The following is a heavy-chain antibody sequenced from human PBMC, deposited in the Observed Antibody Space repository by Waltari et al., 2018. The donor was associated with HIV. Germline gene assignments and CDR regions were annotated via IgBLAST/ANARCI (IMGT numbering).Heavy chain of an antibody. CDR3: AHRRAGYSSGWYTRGFDY. V-gene: IGHV2-5*01. CDR2: FYWNDDR. D-gene: IGHD6-13*01. Sequence: QITLKESGPTLVKPTQTLTPTCTFSGFSVATRGVGVAWIRQPTGKALEWLALFYWNDDRRYSPSLGSRLTISKDTSKNQVVLTMTNMDPVDTATYYCAHRRAGYSSGWYTRGFDYWGQGTLVTVSS. CDR1: GFSVATRGVG. J-gene: IGHJ4*02.